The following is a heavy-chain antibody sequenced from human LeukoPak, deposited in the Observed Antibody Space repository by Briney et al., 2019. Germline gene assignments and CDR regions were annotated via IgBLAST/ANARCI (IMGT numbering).Heavy chain of an antibody. CDR3: ARVYYGVNDY. V-gene: IGHV3-21*01. CDR2: ISSSSSYI. Sequence: PGRSLRLSCAASGFTFSSYSMNWVRHAPGEGLEWVSSISSSSSYIYYADSVKGRFTISRDNVKNSSYLQMNSVRAEDTAVYYCARVYYGVNDYWGQGTLVTVSS. D-gene: IGHD4-17*01. J-gene: IGHJ4*02. CDR1: GFTFSSYS.